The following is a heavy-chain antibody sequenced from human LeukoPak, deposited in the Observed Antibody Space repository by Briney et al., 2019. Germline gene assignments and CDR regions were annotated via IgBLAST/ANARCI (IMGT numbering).Heavy chain of an antibody. Sequence: GGSLRLSCAASGFTFSSYGMHWVRQAPGKGLEWVAFIRYDGSNKYYADSVKGRFTISRDNSKNTLYLQMNSLRAEDTAVYYCARDCSSTSCYRGMDVWGKGTTVTVSS. CDR1: GFTFSSYG. D-gene: IGHD2-2*01. V-gene: IGHV3-30*02. J-gene: IGHJ6*03. CDR2: IRYDGSNK. CDR3: ARDCSSTSCYRGMDV.